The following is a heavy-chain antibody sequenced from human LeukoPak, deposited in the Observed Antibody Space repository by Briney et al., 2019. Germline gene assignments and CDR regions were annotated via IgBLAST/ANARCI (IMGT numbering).Heavy chain of an antibody. CDR1: GGSFSGYY. CDR2: INHSGST. Sequence: PSETLSLTCAVYGGSFSGYYWSWIRQPPGKGLEWIWEINHSGSTNYNPSLKSRVTISVDTSKNQFSLKLSSVTAADTAVYYCARLPMVRGVISGGDWGQGTLVTVSS. D-gene: IGHD3-10*01. V-gene: IGHV4-34*01. J-gene: IGHJ4*02. CDR3: ARLPMVRGVISGGD.